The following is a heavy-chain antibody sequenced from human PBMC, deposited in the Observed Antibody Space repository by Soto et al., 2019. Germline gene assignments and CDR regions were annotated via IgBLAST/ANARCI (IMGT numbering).Heavy chain of an antibody. V-gene: IGHV4-59*13. J-gene: IGHJ4*02. CDR1: GGSLSAYY. CDR2: IYYSGST. CDR3: ARDWGGSASAGVFDY. D-gene: IGHD6-13*01. Sequence: SETLSLTCTVSGGSLSAYYWSWIRQPPGKGLEWIGYIYYSGSTNYNPSLRSRVTISLDTSKNQFSLKLSSVTAADTAVYYCARDWGGSASAGVFDYWGQGTLVTVSS.